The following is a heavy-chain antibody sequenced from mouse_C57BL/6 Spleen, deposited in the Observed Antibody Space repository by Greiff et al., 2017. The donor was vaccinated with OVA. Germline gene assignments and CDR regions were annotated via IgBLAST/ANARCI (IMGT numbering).Heavy chain of an antibody. CDR2: ILPGSGST. CDR1: GYTFTGYW. CDR3: ERGDYYGYMDY. V-gene: IGHV1-9*01. Sequence: VQLQQSGAELMKPGASVKLSCKATGYTFTGYWIEWVKQRPGHGLEWIGEILPGSGSTNYNEKFKGKATFTADTSSNTAYMQLSSLTTKDSAICYCERGDYYGYMDYWGQGTTLTVSS. J-gene: IGHJ2*01. D-gene: IGHD1-2*01.